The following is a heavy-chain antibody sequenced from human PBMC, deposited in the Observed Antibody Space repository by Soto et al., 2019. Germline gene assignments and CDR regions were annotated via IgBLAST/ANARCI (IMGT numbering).Heavy chain of an antibody. Sequence: GESLKISCAASGFTFSRYWMNWVRQAPGKGLEWVANIKQDGTEKNYVDSVKGRFTISRDNARKSLYLQVDSLRAEDTAVYFCARGDTPMITGMDSFDIWGQGTMVTVSS. V-gene: IGHV3-7*01. J-gene: IGHJ3*02. CDR1: GFTFSRYW. D-gene: IGHD5-18*01. CDR2: IKQDGTEK. CDR3: ARGDTPMITGMDSFDI.